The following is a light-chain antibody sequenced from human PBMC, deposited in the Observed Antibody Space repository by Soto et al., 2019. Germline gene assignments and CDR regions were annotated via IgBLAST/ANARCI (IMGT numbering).Light chain of an antibody. CDR1: SSDVGSYNL. V-gene: IGLV2-23*01. CDR2: EGS. CDR3: CSYAGSSLV. J-gene: IGLJ2*01. Sequence: QSALTQPASVSGSPGQSITISCTGTSSDVGSYNLVSWYQQHPGKAPKLMIYEGSKRPSGVSNRFSGYKSGNTASLTISGLQAEEETDYVCCSYAGSSLVFGRGTKLTVL.